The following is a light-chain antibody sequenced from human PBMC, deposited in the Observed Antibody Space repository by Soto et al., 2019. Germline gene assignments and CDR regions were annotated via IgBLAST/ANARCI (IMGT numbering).Light chain of an antibody. V-gene: IGKV1-33*01. CDR3: QHYDNLVT. Sequence: DIQMTQSPSSLSASVGDRVTITCQASQDIRKFLNWYQQKPGKAPKLLINDASNLETGVPSRFSGSGSGTDSTFTINSLQPEDIATYYCQHYDNLVTFGPGTTVDIK. CDR2: DAS. J-gene: IGKJ3*01. CDR1: QDIRKF.